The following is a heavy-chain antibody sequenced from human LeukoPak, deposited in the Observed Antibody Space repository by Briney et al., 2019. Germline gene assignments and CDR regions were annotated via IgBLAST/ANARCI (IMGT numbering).Heavy chain of an antibody. CDR3: ARAGYGGNFRNFDY. J-gene: IGHJ4*02. D-gene: IGHD4-23*01. V-gene: IGHV3-7*01. CDR1: GFTFSNYW. CDR2: IKQDASEK. Sequence: GGSLRLSCAASGFTFSNYWMNWVRQAPGSGLQWVANIKQDASEKNYVDSVKGRFTISRDNAKNSLYLQMNSLRDEDTAVYYCARAGYGGNFRNFDYWGQGTLVTVSS.